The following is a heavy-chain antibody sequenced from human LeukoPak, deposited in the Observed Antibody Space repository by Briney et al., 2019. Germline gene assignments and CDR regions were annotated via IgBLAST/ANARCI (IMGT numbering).Heavy chain of an antibody. CDR3: AKNRRREYHSYYMDV. CDR2: GGSGGSK. V-gene: IGHV3-23*01. CDR1: GFTFSSYA. J-gene: IGHJ6*03. Sequence: SGGSLRLACAASGFTFSSYAMSWVRQAPGKGLEWVSHGGSGGSKYYADSVRGRFTISRHTSKITMYLQMNSLTADDTAVYYCAKNRRREYHSYYMDVWGKGTTVTVAS. D-gene: IGHD2-2*01.